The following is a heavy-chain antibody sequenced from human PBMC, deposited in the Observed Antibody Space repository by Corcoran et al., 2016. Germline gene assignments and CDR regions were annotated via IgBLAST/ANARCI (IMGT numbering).Heavy chain of an antibody. Sequence: QVQLVQSGAEVKKPGASVKVSCKASGYTFTSYGISWVRQAPGQGLEWMGWISAYNGNTNYAQKLQGKVTLTTDTSTSTAYMELRSMRSDDTAVYYCARESRWYYYDSSGYPYFDYWGQGTLVTVSS. CDR1: GYTFTSYG. J-gene: IGHJ4*02. CDR3: ARESRWYYYDSSGYPYFDY. V-gene: IGHV1-18*01. D-gene: IGHD3-22*01. CDR2: ISAYNGNT.